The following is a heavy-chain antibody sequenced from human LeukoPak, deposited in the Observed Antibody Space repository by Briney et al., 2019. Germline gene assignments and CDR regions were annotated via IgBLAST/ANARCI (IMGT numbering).Heavy chain of an antibody. CDR1: GFTFSSYA. D-gene: IGHD5-12*01. CDR3: ARAPPYDFLDY. Sequence: GGSLRLSCAASGFTFSSYAMHWVRQAPGKGLEWVAVISYDGSNKYYADSVKGRFTISRDNSKNTLYLQMNSLRAEDTAVHYCARAPPYDFLDYWGQGTLVTVSS. V-gene: IGHV3-30-3*01. J-gene: IGHJ4*02. CDR2: ISYDGSNK.